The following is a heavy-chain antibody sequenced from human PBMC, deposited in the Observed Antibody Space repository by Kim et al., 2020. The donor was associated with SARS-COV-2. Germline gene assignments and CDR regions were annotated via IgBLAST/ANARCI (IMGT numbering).Heavy chain of an antibody. CDR1: GFTFSSYS. V-gene: IGHV3-21*01. CDR3: ARISLMFGVGGTNAFDI. D-gene: IGHD3-3*01. J-gene: IGHJ3*02. CDR2: ISSSSSYI. Sequence: GGSLRLSCAASGFTFSSYSMNWVRQAPGKGLEWVSSISSSSSYIYYADSVKGRFTISRDNAKNSLYLQMNSLRAEDTAVYYCARISLMFGVGGTNAFDIWGQGTMVTVSS.